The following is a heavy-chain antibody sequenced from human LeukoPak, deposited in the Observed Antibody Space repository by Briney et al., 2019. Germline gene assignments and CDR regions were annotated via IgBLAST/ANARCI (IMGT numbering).Heavy chain of an antibody. CDR2: IYYSGST. J-gene: IGHJ4*02. Sequence: SETLSLTCTVSGGSISSYYWSWIRQPPGKGLEWIGYIYYSGSTNYNPSLKSRVTISVDTPKNQFSLKLSSVTAADTAVYYCARARGIAARRSALDYWGQGNLVTVSS. CDR1: GGSISSYY. V-gene: IGHV4-59*01. CDR3: ARARGIAARRSALDY. D-gene: IGHD6-6*01.